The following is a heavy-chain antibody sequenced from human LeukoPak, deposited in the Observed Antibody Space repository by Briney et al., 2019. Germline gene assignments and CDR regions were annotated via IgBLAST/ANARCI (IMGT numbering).Heavy chain of an antibody. CDR3: ARGEVLRFLEWFPGY. V-gene: IGHV3-21*01. D-gene: IGHD3-3*01. Sequence: GGSLRLSCAASGFTFSSYSMNWVRQAPGKGLEWVSSISSSSSYIYYADSVKGRFTISRDNAKNSLYLQMNSLRAEDTAVYYCARGEVLRFLEWFPGYWGQGTLVTVSS. J-gene: IGHJ4*02. CDR2: ISSSSSYI. CDR1: GFTFSSYS.